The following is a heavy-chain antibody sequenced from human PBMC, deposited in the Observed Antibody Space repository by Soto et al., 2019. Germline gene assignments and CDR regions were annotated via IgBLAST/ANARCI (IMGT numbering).Heavy chain of an antibody. CDR2: IYYSGST. D-gene: IGHD6-13*01. Sequence: KTSETLSLTCTVSGGSISGYYWSWSRQPPGKGLEWIGYIYYSGSTNYNPSLKSRVTISVDTSKNQFSLKLSSVTAADTAVYYCARDRIAAAGPGYGMDVWGQGTTVTVSS. J-gene: IGHJ6*02. CDR1: GGSISGYY. V-gene: IGHV4-59*01. CDR3: ARDRIAAAGPGYGMDV.